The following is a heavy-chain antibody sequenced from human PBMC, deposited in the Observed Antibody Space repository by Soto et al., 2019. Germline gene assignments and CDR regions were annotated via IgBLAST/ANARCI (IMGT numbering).Heavy chain of an antibody. CDR3: AKDATYDFWTGDFDY. J-gene: IGHJ4*02. CDR2: ISWNRGSI. Sequence: EVQLVESGGGLVQPGRSLRLSCAASGFTFDDYAMHWVRQAPGKGLEWVSGISWNRGSIGYADSVKGRFTISRDNAKNSLYLQMNSLRAEDTALYYCAKDATYDFWTGDFDYWGQGTLVTVSS. V-gene: IGHV3-9*01. CDR1: GFTFDDYA. D-gene: IGHD3-3*01.